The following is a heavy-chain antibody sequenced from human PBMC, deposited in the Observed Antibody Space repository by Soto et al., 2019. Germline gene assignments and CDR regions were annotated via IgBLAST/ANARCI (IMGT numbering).Heavy chain of an antibody. CDR2: ISSSSSYT. CDR3: AYSSAPFDY. J-gene: IGHJ4*02. Sequence: GGSLRLSCAASGFTFSDYYMSWIRQAPGKGLEWVSYISSSSSYTNYADSVKGRFTISRDNSKNTLYLQMNSLRAEDTAVYYCAYSSAPFDYWGQGTLVTVSS. D-gene: IGHD6-25*01. V-gene: IGHV3-11*03. CDR1: GFTFSDYY.